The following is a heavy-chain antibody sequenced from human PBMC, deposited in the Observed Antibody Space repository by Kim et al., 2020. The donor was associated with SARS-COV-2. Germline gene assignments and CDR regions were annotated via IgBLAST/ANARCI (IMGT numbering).Heavy chain of an antibody. Sequence: GGSLRLSCSASGFIFSLYDMHWVRQAPGKGLEWVAVISSEGKSYYYAASVKGRLTISRDNSENTVYLQMNSLRAEDTAVYYCTPARRYSSAYFDYWGQGTLVTVSS. D-gene: IGHD6-6*01. J-gene: IGHJ4*02. CDR1: GFIFSLYD. CDR3: TPARRYSSAYFDY. V-gene: IGHV3-30*07. CDR2: ISSEGKSY.